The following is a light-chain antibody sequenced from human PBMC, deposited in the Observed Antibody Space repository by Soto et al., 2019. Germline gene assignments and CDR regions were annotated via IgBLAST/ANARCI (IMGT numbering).Light chain of an antibody. CDR1: QSLNGR. CDR2: DVS. V-gene: IGKV1-5*01. CDR3: QQYKVYPYT. Sequence: DIQMTQSPSTLSASIGDRVTITCRASQSLNGRLAWYQQKPGRPPKLLIYDVSFLASGVPSRFSGSGSGTDFNLTISSLRPDDFATFYCQQYKVYPYTFGQGARLDIQ. J-gene: IGKJ2*01.